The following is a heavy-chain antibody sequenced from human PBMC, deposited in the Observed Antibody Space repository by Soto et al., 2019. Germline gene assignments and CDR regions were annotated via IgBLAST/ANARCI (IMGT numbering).Heavy chain of an antibody. CDR1: GFNFAGSA. Sequence: DVQMVESGGGLVQPGGSLKLSCATTGFNFAGSAIHWVRQAPGKGLEWIGRIRNKANNYATAYPASVAGRFTISRDDSKTTAYLEMNSLKTEDTAMYYCAGPGPFDSWGQGTLVTVSS. J-gene: IGHJ4*02. CDR2: IRNKANNYAT. CDR3: AGPGPFDS. V-gene: IGHV3-73*01. D-gene: IGHD1-1*01.